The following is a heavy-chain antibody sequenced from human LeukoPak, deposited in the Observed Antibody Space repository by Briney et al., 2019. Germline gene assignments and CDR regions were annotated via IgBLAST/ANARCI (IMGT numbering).Heavy chain of an antibody. D-gene: IGHD6-19*01. CDR2: ISSKGETT. CDR3: ARDPSSSGRYGAFDI. V-gene: IGHV3-64*01. Sequence: PGGSLRLSCAASGITFSSYAMHWVRQAPGKGLECVSVISSKGETTNYANSVKGRFTISRDNSKNTLYLQMESPRAEDMAVYYCARDPSSSGRYGAFDIWGQGTMVTVSS. CDR1: GITFSSYA. J-gene: IGHJ3*02.